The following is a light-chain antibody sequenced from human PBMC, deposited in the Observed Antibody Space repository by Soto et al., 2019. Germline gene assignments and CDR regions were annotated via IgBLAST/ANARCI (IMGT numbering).Light chain of an antibody. V-gene: IGKV3-20*01. CDR1: WSFSRSK. J-gene: IGKJ4*02. Sequence: FTQSPGTLPLSSGERATVSXRSSWSFSRSKLAWYQQEPGQAPRIXXXDGXSRATAIPERFSGSGSGRDFTLNISRLEPEDFGVYYCRQYGRSTSLRVGGGTKVDIK. CDR2: DGX. CDR3: RQYGRSTSLR.